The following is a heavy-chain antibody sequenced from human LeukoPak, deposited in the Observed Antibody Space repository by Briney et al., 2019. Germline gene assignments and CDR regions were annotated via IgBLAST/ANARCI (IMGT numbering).Heavy chain of an antibody. CDR1: GYSFTSYW. Sequence: GESLKISCKVSGYSFTSYWIGWVRQMPGEGLEWMGIIYPADSDTTYSPSFQGQVTISADKSISTAYLQWSSLKVSDTAMYYCARPSAGSVGHWGQGTLVTVSS. V-gene: IGHV5-51*01. CDR2: IYPADSDT. CDR3: ARPSAGSVGH. J-gene: IGHJ4*02. D-gene: IGHD6-13*01.